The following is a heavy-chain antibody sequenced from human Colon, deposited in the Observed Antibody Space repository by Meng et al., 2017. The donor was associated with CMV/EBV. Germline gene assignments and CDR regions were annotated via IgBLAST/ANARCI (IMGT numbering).Heavy chain of an antibody. J-gene: IGHJ4*02. CDR3: AGGNGWHFDS. CDR1: GFISSCYW. V-gene: IGHV3-7*01. Sequence: GESLKISCAASGFISSCYWMSWFRQAPGKGLEWVANIKQDASERYYVDSVKGRFTISTDNTKDSVFLQMNSLRAEDTAVYYCAGGNGWHFDSWGQGTLVTVSS. CDR2: IKQDASER. D-gene: IGHD6-19*01.